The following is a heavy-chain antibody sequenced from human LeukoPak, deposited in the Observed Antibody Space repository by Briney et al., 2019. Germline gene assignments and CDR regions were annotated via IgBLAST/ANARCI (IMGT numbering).Heavy chain of an antibody. V-gene: IGHV4-4*07. CDR1: GGSISSYY. J-gene: IGHJ4*02. D-gene: IGHD4-23*01. CDR2: IYSSGST. CDR3: ARIYQSSGISSGYFDY. Sequence: SETLSLTCTVSGGSISSYYWSWIRQPARKGLEWIGRIYSSGSTSYNPSLKSRVAMSVDTSKNQVSLKLSSATAADTAMYYCARIYQSSGISSGYFDYWGQGTLVTVSS.